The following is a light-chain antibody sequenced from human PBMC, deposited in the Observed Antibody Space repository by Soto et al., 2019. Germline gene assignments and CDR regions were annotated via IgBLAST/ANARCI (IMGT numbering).Light chain of an antibody. J-gene: IGKJ2*01. V-gene: IGKV1-9*01. CDR1: QGISSY. Sequence: DIQLTQSPSFLSASVGDRVTITCRARQGISSYLSWYQQKPGKAPKLLIYAASTLQSGVPSRFSGSGSGTELTLTIRSLQPEDFATYYGQQLNRYPMYTFGQGTKLEIK. CDR3: QQLNRYPMYT. CDR2: AAS.